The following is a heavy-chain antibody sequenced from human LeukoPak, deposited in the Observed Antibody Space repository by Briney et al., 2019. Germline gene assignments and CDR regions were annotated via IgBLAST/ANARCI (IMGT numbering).Heavy chain of an antibody. Sequence: SETLSLTCTVSGGSVSSGSYYWSWIRQPPGKGLVWIGYIYYSGSTNYNPSLKSRVTISVDTSKNQFSLKLSSVTAADTAVYYCAREYCSGGSCYSHAFDIWGQGTMVTVSS. CDR3: AREYCSGGSCYSHAFDI. V-gene: IGHV4-61*01. D-gene: IGHD2-15*01. J-gene: IGHJ3*02. CDR1: GGSVSSGSYY. CDR2: IYYSGST.